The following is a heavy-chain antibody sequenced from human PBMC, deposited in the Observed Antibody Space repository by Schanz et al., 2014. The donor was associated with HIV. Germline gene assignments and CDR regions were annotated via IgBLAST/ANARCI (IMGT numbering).Heavy chain of an antibody. J-gene: IGHJ6*02. D-gene: IGHD5-12*01. CDR3: ARGEVATIEDKRGDYYYYYTMDV. CDR1: GYSFTSNF. CDR2: IIPIFGTA. Sequence: QVQLVQSGAEVKKPGASVKVSCKASGYSFTSNFIHWVRQAPGQGLEWMGGIIPIFGTANYAQKFQDRVTITADEPTSTAYMVLRGLRSEDTAVYYCARGEVATIEDKRGDYYYYYTMDVWGQGTTVTVSS. V-gene: IGHV1-69*13.